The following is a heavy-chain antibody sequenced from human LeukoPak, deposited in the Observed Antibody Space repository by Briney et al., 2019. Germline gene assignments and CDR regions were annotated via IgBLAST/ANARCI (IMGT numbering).Heavy chain of an antibody. CDR2: ISSSSNTI. Sequence: GGSLRLSCAASGFTLSSYSMNWVRQAPGKGLEWVSYISSSSNTIYYADSVKGRFTIYRDIAKNSLYLQMNSLRVDDTAVYYCARDQPRGTIAARPTAFDIWGQGTMVTVSS. D-gene: IGHD6-6*01. CDR1: GFTLSSYS. V-gene: IGHV3-48*01. J-gene: IGHJ3*02. CDR3: ARDQPRGTIAARPTAFDI.